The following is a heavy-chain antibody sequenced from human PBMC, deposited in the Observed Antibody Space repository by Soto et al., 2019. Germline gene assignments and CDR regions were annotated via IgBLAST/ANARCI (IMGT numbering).Heavy chain of an antibody. D-gene: IGHD2-2*01. CDR2: ISSNGGST. CDR1: GFTFSSYA. CDR3: VKDHSSTSRTRFYYYYGMDV. V-gene: IGHV3-64D*06. J-gene: IGHJ6*02. Sequence: SLRLSCSASGFTFSSYAMHWVRQAPGKGLEYVSAISSNGGSTYYADSVKGRFTISRDNSKNTLYLQMSSLRAEDTAVYYCVKDHSSTSRTRFYYYYGMDVWGQGTTVTV.